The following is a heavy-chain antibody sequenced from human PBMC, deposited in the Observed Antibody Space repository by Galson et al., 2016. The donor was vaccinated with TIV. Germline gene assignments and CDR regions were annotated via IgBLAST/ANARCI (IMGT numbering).Heavy chain of an antibody. D-gene: IGHD1-14*01. CDR2: ISPSDGYT. J-gene: IGHJ3*02. Sequence: QSGAEVKKPGESLTISCKTSGYRFTNSWISWMRHVPGKGREWVGRISPSDGYTNYGPSFQGHVTISTDKSISTSYLQWSSLTASDSAIYYCARQTPLTDAFDIWGPGTLVSVSS. CDR3: ARQTPLTDAFDI. CDR1: GYRFTNSW. V-gene: IGHV5-10-1*01.